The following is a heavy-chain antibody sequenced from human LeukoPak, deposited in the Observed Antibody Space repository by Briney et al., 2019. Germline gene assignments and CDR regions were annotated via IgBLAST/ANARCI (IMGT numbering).Heavy chain of an antibody. CDR2: IYYSGST. D-gene: IGHD6-13*01. CDR3: ASHSRSWYYSGMDV. J-gene: IGHJ6*02. CDR1: GGSISSYY. Sequence: SETLSLTCTVSGGSISSYYWSWIRQPPGKGLEWIGYIYYSGSTNYNPSLKSRVTISVDTSKNQFSLKLSSVTAADTAVYYCASHSRSWYYSGMDVWGQGTTVTVSS. V-gene: IGHV4-59*08.